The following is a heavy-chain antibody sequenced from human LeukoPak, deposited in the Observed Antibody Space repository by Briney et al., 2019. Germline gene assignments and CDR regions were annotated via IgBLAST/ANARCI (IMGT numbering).Heavy chain of an antibody. V-gene: IGHV1-8*01. CDR3: ARCGVDDYVWGSYRYTLGMGMDV. CDR1: GYIFTSYD. CDR2: MNPNSGNT. Sequence: ASAKVSCKASGYIFTSYDINWVRQATGQGLEWMGWMNPNSGNTGYAQKFQGRVTMTRNTSISTAYMELSSLRSEDTAVYYCARCGVDDYVWGSYRYTLGMGMDVWGKGTTVTVSS. D-gene: IGHD3-16*02. J-gene: IGHJ6*04.